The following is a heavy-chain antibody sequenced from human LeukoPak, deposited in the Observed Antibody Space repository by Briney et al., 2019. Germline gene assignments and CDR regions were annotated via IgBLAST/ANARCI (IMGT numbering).Heavy chain of an antibody. V-gene: IGHV3-15*01. CDR2: IKGRTYSETA. J-gene: IGHJ4*02. CDR1: GLTFRDAW. Sequence: GGSLRLSCVVSGLTFRDAWISWVRQAPGKGLEWNGRIKGRTYSETADFAAPVKGRFTLSRDDSKNTVYLQMNSLNTEDTAMYFCAWMATVLSVDVWGQGTLVTVSS. D-gene: IGHD5-24*01. CDR3: AWMATVLSVDV.